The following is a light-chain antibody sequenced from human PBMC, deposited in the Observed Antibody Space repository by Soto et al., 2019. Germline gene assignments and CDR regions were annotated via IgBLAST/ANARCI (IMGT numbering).Light chain of an antibody. V-gene: IGLV1-40*01. CDR3: QSYDTSLSASV. CDR2: DNT. J-gene: IGLJ2*01. CDR1: RSNIGAGYA. Sequence: QSVLTQPPSVSGAPGQRVTISCTGSRSNIGAGYAVHWYQQLPGTAPKLLIYDNTNRPSGVPDRFSASESGTSASLAITDLQSEDEADYYCQSYDTSLSASVFGGGTKVTVL.